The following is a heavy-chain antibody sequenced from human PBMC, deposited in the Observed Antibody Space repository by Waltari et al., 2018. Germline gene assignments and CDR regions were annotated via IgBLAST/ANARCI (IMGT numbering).Heavy chain of an antibody. Sequence: QVELQESGPGLVKPSETLSLTCTVSGGSVTGANWSWVRQPAGKGLEWIGRIFASGGTDYNPSVKIRVTMSVDTSKNEFSLRLTSVTAADTAVYYCARGNYGLFSGHYSDLWGRGTRVTVSS. CDR2: IFASGGT. V-gene: IGHV4-4*07. J-gene: IGHJ5*02. CDR1: GGSVTGAN. CDR3: ARGNYGLFSGHYSDL. D-gene: IGHD3-3*01.